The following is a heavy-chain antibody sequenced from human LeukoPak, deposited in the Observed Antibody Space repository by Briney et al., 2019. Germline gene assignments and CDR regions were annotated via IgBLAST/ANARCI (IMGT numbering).Heavy chain of an antibody. Sequence: SQTLSLTCTVSGGSISSGSYYWSWIRQPAGKGLEWIGRIYTSGSTNYNPSLKSRVTISVDTSKNQFSLKLSSVTAADTAVYYCARDGYYDFWSGYPSEYFQHWGQGTLATVSS. D-gene: IGHD3-3*01. V-gene: IGHV4-61*02. CDR3: ARDGYYDFWSGYPSEYFQH. J-gene: IGHJ1*01. CDR2: IYTSGST. CDR1: GGSISSGSYY.